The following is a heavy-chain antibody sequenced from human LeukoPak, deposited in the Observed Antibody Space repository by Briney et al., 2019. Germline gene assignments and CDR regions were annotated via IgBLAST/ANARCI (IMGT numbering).Heavy chain of an antibody. Sequence: SETLSLTCTVSGGSISSYYWSWIRQPPGKGLEWIGYIYYSGSTNYNPSLKSRVTISVDTSKNQFSLKLSSVTAADTAVYYCARAIVGATSRDYYYYGMDVWGQGTTVTVSS. D-gene: IGHD1-26*01. CDR3: ARAIVGATSRDYYYYGMDV. V-gene: IGHV4-59*08. CDR1: GGSISSYY. J-gene: IGHJ6*02. CDR2: IYYSGST.